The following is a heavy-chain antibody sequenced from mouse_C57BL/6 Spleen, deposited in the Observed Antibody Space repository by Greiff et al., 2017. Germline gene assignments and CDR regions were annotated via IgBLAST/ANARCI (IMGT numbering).Heavy chain of an antibody. V-gene: IGHV2-6-1*01. Sequence: VQVVESGPGLVAPSQSLSITCTVSGFSLTSYGVHWVRQPPGQGLEWLVVIWSDGSTTYNSALKSRLSISKDNSKSKVFIKMNSLQTEDTAMYYCARHGGCPFAYWGQGTLVTVSA. CDR3: ARHGGCPFAY. CDR2: IWSDGST. CDR1: GFSLTSYG. J-gene: IGHJ3*01.